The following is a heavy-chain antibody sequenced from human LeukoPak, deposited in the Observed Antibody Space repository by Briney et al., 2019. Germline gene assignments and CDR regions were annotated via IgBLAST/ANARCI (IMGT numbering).Heavy chain of an antibody. Sequence: GGSLRLSCAASGFTFRSHWMNWVRQAPGKGLEWVANIKHGGSEKYYVDSVKGRFTISRDNSKNTLYLQMNSLRTEDTAVYYCARGDKQLVFKRRKGGFDPWGQGTLVTASS. D-gene: IGHD6-13*01. V-gene: IGHV3-7*01. CDR1: GFTFRSHW. CDR3: ARGDKQLVFKRRKGGFDP. J-gene: IGHJ5*02. CDR2: IKHGGSEK.